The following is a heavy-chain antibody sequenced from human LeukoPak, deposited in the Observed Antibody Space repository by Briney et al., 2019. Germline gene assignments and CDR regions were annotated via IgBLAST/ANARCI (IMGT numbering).Heavy chain of an antibody. CDR1: GYIFNKYG. J-gene: IGHJ4*02. CDR2: ISCYNGDT. D-gene: IGHD1-26*01. Sequence: ASVKVSCKASGYIFNKYGVSWVRQAPGQGLEWLAWISCYNGDTNYAQKFQGRVTVTTDTSTSTVFMELRNLNTDDTAVYYCARIIVGATTLIDYWGQGTLVTVSS. CDR3: ARIIVGATTLIDY. V-gene: IGHV1-18*01.